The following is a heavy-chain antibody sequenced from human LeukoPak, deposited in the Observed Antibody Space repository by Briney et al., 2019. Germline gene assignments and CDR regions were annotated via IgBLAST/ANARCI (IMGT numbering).Heavy chain of an antibody. V-gene: IGHV3-33*01. Sequence: RSGGSLRLSCAASGFTFSSYGMHWVRQAPGKGLEWVAVIWYDGSNKYYADSVKGRFTISRDNSKNTLYLQMNSLRAEDTAVYYCARDPTAAGEGAFDIWGQGTMVTVSS. J-gene: IGHJ3*02. CDR2: IWYDGSNK. CDR1: GFTFSSYG. CDR3: ARDPTAAGEGAFDI. D-gene: IGHD6-13*01.